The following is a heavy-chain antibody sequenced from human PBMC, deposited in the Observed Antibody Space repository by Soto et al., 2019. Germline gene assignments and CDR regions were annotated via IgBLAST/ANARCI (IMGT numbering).Heavy chain of an antibody. CDR3: ARYLSSGPIDY. Sequence: EVQLVESGGGLVQSGGSLRLSCIASGFTFSSYWMSWVRQAPRKGLEWVANIKQDGSETHYGDSVKGRFSISRDNAKNSLYLQMNSLRAEDTAVYYCARYLSSGPIDYWGQGTLVTVSS. V-gene: IGHV3-7*04. CDR2: IKQDGSET. D-gene: IGHD2-8*02. J-gene: IGHJ4*02. CDR1: GFTFSSYW.